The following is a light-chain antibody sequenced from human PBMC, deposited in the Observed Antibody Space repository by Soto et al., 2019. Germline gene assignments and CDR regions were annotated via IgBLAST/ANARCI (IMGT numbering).Light chain of an antibody. J-gene: IGKJ2*01. CDR3: QLYASSPPVYT. Sequence: EIVLTQSPGTLSLSPGDRATLACRASQSVSSSYLAWYHQKPGQAPRLLIYGASSRATGIPDRFSGSGSGTDFTLTISRLEPEDLAVYYCQLYASSPPVYTFGQGTKLEIK. CDR2: GAS. CDR1: QSVSSSY. V-gene: IGKV3-20*01.